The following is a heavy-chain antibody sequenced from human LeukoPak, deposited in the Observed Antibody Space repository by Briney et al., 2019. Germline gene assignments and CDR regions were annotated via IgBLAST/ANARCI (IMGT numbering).Heavy chain of an antibody. Sequence: GGSLRLSCAASGFTFSNYNMNWVRQAPGKVLEWVSSITYSSTYICYADSVKGRFTISRDNAKNSLYLQMNSLRAEDTAVYYCARGGAAAGPNFDYWGQGTLVTVSS. CDR1: GFTFSNYN. D-gene: IGHD6-13*01. CDR2: ITYSSTYI. V-gene: IGHV3-21*01. J-gene: IGHJ4*02. CDR3: ARGGAAAGPNFDY.